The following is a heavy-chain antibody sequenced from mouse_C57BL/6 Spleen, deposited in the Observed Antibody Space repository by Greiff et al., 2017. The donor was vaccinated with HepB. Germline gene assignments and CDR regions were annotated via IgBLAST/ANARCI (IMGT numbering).Heavy chain of an antibody. CDR1: GYSFTGYY. J-gene: IGHJ3*01. CDR3: ASGYYDYDWFAY. D-gene: IGHD2-4*01. V-gene: IGHV1-42*01. CDR2: INPSTGGT. Sequence: VQLKESGPELVKPWASVKISCKASGYSFTGYYMNWVKQSPEKSLEWIGEINPSTGGTTYNQKFKAKATLTVDKSSSTAYMKIKSLTSEDSAVYYCASGYYDYDWFAYWGQGTLVTVSA.